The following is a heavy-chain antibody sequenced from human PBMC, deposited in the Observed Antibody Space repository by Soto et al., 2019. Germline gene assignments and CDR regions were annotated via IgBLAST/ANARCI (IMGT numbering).Heavy chain of an antibody. D-gene: IGHD3-22*01. CDR2: IIPIFGTA. Sequence: QVQLVQSGAEVKKPGSSVKVSCKASGGTFSSYAISWVRQAPGQGLEWMGGIIPIFGTANYAQKFQGRVTITADESTSTAYKELSSLRSEDTAVYYCARGDSSGYYSSFYWFDPWGQGTLVTVSS. V-gene: IGHV1-69*12. CDR1: GGTFSSYA. J-gene: IGHJ5*02. CDR3: ARGDSSGYYSSFYWFDP.